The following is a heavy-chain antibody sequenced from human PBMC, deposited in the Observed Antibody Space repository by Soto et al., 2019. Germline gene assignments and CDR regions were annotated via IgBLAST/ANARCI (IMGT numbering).Heavy chain of an antibody. CDR2: INHSGST. D-gene: IGHD3-10*01. CDR3: ARVLWLGELLRIFDY. Sequence: PSETLSLTCAVYGGSSSGHYWSWIRQSPGKGLEWIGEINHSGSTNYNPSLKSRVTISVDTSKKQFSLKLSSVNAADTAVYYCARVLWLGELLRIFDYWGQGTLVTVPS. CDR1: GGSSSGHY. J-gene: IGHJ4*02. V-gene: IGHV4-34*01.